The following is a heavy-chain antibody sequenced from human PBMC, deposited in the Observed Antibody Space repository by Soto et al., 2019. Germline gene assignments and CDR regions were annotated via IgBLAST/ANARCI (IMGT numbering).Heavy chain of an antibody. CDR2: IIPIFGTA. Sequence: QVQLVQSGAEVKKPGSSVKVSCKASGGTFSSYAISWVRQAPGQGLEWMGGIIPIFGTANYAQKFQGRVTITADDSTSTAYMELSSLKSEDTAVYYCARDSYCGGYCYPDVGWFDPWGQGTLVTVSS. D-gene: IGHD2-21*02. CDR1: GGTFSSYA. J-gene: IGHJ5*02. V-gene: IGHV1-69*12. CDR3: ARDSYCGGYCYPDVGWFDP.